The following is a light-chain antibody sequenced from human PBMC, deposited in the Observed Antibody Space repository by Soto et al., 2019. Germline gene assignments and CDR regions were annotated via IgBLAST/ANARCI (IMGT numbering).Light chain of an antibody. CDR1: SSDVGGYNY. J-gene: IGLJ1*01. V-gene: IGLV2-8*01. CDR3: SSYAGSNTPYV. CDR2: EVI. Sequence: QSALTQPPSASGSPGQSVTISCTGTSSDVGGYNYVSWYQQHPGKAPKLLIYEVIKRPSGVPDRFSASRSGNTASLTVSGLQAEDEADYYCSSYAGSNTPYVFGTGTKSPS.